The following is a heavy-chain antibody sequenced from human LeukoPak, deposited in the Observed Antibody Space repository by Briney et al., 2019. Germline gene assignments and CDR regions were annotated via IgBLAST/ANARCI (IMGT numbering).Heavy chain of an antibody. CDR3: AKAHSGGWYYFDY. CDR1: GFTFSSYA. J-gene: IGHJ4*02. V-gene: IGHV3-23*01. CDR2: ISGSGGST. Sequence: GGSLRLSCAASGFTFSSYAMSWVRQAPGKGLDWVSIISGSGGSTYHADSVKGRFTISRDNSKNTLYLQMNSLRAEDTAVYYCAKAHSGGWYYFDYWGQGTLVTVSS. D-gene: IGHD6-19*01.